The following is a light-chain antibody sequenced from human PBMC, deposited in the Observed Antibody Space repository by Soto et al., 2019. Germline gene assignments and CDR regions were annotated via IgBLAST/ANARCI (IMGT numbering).Light chain of an antibody. Sequence: ALAQSPVDLSLSPGERATLSCRASQSVSTDLAWYQQKPGQAPRLLIYDASNRATGIPVRFAGSGSGTDFALTISSLEPEDFVLYSCQHPPTSFGGGTKVDIK. V-gene: IGKV3-11*01. J-gene: IGKJ4*01. CDR3: QHPPTS. CDR2: DAS. CDR1: QSVSTD.